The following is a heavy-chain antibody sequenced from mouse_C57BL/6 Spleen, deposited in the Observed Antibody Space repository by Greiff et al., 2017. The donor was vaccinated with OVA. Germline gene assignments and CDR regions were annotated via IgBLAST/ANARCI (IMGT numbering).Heavy chain of an antibody. CDR1: GISITTGNYR. CDR3: ARDTVYDYDGGYFDY. CDR2: IYYSGTI. V-gene: IGHV3-5*01. J-gene: IGHJ2*01. Sequence: EVKLQESGPGLVKPSQTVFLTCTVTGISITTGNYRWSWIRQFPGNKLEWIGYIYYSGTITSNPSLTSRTTITRDTPKNQFFLEMNSLTAEDTATYYCARDTVYDYDGGYFDYWGQGTTLTVSS. D-gene: IGHD2-4*01.